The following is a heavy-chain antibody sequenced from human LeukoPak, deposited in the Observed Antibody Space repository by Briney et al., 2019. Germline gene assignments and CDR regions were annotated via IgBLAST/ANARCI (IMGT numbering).Heavy chain of an antibody. V-gene: IGHV3-23*01. CDR2: ISGSGSST. J-gene: IGHJ5*02. D-gene: IGHD5-24*01. CDR1: GFTFSSYA. Sequence: GGSLRLSCAASGFTFSSYAMNWIRQAPGKGLEWVSAISGSGSSTYYADSVKGRSAISRDNSKNTLYMQMNSLRAEDTAVYYCAKSLEMTTIGWFDPWGQGTLVTVSS. CDR3: AKSLEMTTIGWFDP.